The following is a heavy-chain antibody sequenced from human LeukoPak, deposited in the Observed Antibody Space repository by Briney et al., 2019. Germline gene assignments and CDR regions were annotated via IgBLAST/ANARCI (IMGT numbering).Heavy chain of an antibody. V-gene: IGHV3-7*03. D-gene: IGHD4-17*01. CDR3: ARDRPVYGESN. CDR2: INQDASEK. Sequence: PGGSLRLSCAASGFTFNNYWMNWVRQAPGKGLEWVANINQDASEKYYVDSVKGRFTISRDNAKNSLYLQMNRLRAEDTAVYYCARDRPVYGESNWGQGTLVTVSS. J-gene: IGHJ4*02. CDR1: GFTFNNYW.